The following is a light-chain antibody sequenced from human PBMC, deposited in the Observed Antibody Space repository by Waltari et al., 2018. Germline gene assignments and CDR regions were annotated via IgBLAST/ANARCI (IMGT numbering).Light chain of an antibody. CDR3: QQYNSYPYT. CDR2: KAS. CDR1: QSISSW. J-gene: IGKJ2*01. Sequence: DIQMTQSPSTLSASVGDSVTITCRASQSISSWLAWYQQKPGKAPKLLIYKASSLESGVPSRFSGSGSGTEFTLTISSLKPDDFATYYCQQYNSYPYTFGQGTKLEIK. V-gene: IGKV1-5*03.